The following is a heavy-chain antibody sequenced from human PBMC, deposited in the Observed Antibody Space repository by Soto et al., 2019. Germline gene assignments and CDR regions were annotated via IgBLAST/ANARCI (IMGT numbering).Heavy chain of an antibody. CDR3: ARDGDPQSAFWSGPLRGGRFDP. Sequence: QVQLVQSGAEVKKPGSSVNVSCKTSGGTFGNSAVTWVRQAPGQGLEWLGGIVPMFGTANYAQKFQGRVTITADESTITAYMELNSLKTDDTAVYYCARDGDPQSAFWSGPLRGGRFDPWGQGTLVTVSS. V-gene: IGHV1-69*12. CDR1: GGTFGNSA. J-gene: IGHJ5*02. D-gene: IGHD3-3*01. CDR2: IVPMFGTA.